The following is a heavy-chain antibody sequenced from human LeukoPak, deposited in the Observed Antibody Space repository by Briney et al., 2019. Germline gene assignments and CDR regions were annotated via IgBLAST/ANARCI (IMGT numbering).Heavy chain of an antibody. CDR1: GYTFTSYY. D-gene: IGHD3-22*01. J-gene: IGHJ5*02. Sequence: ASVKVSCKASGYTFTSYYMHWVRQAPGQGLEWMGIINPSGGGTSYAQKFQGRVTMTRDTSTSTVYMELSSLRSEDTAVYYCARQPSPYYYDSSGYQNWFDPWGQGTLVTVSS. CDR3: ARQPSPYYYDSSGYQNWFDP. V-gene: IGHV1-46*01. CDR2: INPSGGGT.